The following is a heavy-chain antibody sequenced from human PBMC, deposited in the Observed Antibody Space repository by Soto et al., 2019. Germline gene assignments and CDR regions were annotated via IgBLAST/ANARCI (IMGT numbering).Heavy chain of an antibody. V-gene: IGHV3-73*01. Sequence: PGGSLRLSCAASGFTFSGSAMHWVRQASGKGLEWVGRIRSKANSYATAYAASVKGRFTISRDDSKNTAYLQMNSLKTEDTAVYYCTRQPPYYDSSGSAIELSLDYGMDVWGQGTTVTVSS. CDR2: IRSKANSYAT. CDR3: TRQPPYYDSSGSAIELSLDYGMDV. J-gene: IGHJ6*02. CDR1: GFTFSGSA. D-gene: IGHD3-22*01.